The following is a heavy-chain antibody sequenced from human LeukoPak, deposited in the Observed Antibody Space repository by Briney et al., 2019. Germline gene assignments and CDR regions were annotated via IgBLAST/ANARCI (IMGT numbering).Heavy chain of an antibody. J-gene: IGHJ6*03. V-gene: IGHV3-21*01. D-gene: IGHD3-3*01. CDR1: GFTFSSYS. Sequence: PGGSLRLSCAASGFTFSSYSMNWVRQAPGKGLEWVSSISSSSSYIYYADSVKGRFTISRDNAKNSLYLQMNSLRAEDTAVYYCARGPPLYYDFWSENYYYMDVWGKGTTVTVSS. CDR2: ISSSSSYI. CDR3: ARGPPLYYDFWSENYYYMDV.